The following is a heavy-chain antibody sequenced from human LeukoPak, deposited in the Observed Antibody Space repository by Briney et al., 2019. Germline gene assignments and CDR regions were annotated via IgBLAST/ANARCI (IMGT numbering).Heavy chain of an antibody. CDR1: GYNFTIYW. CDR2: IFPGDSDT. J-gene: IGHJ4*02. CDR3: ATSTSYTYYFDY. V-gene: IGHV5-51*01. Sequence: GESLKISCKGSGYNFTIYWIGWVRQMPGKGLEWMGIIFPGDSDTTYSPSFQGQVTISADKSISTAYLQWSSLKASDTAMYYCATSTSYTYYFDYWGQGTLVTVSS. D-gene: IGHD2-2*01.